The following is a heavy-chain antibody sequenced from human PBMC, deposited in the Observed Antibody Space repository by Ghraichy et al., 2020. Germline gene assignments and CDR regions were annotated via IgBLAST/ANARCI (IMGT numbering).Heavy chain of an antibody. V-gene: IGHV3-23*01. CDR1: GFTFNSYA. Sequence: GESLNISCAASGFTFNSYAMSWVRQAPGKGLEWVSAISGSGRSPYYADSVKGRFTISRDSSKNTLSLQMNSLRAEDTAVYYCAKGLGMATVVTPFDYWGQGTLVTVSS. D-gene: IGHD4-23*01. J-gene: IGHJ4*02. CDR3: AKGLGMATVVTPFDY. CDR2: ISGSGRSP.